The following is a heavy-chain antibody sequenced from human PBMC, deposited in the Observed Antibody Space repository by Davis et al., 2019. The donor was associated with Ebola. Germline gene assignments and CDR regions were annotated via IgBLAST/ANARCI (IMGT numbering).Heavy chain of an antibody. Sequence: ASVKVSCKASGYTLTDYQMHWVRQAPGQGLEWMGGINPISGDTSYAEKFQGRVTMTRDTSISTVYMGLSRLRSDDTAVYYCARDLSYSYYYHYYGMDVWGQGTTVTVSS. J-gene: IGHJ6*02. CDR1: GYTLTDYQ. CDR2: INPISGDT. CDR3: ARDLSYSYYYHYYGMDV. V-gene: IGHV1-2*02. D-gene: IGHD3-10*01.